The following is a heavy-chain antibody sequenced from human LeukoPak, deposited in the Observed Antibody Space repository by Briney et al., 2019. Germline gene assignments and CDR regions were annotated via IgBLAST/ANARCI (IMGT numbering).Heavy chain of an antibody. J-gene: IGHJ4*02. D-gene: IGHD3-10*01. CDR1: GFTFSNYA. CDR3: AKQAGGSGSYYYY. V-gene: IGHV3-23*01. CDR2: ISGSGGST. Sequence: GGSLGLSCAASGFTFSNYAMTWVRQAPGKGLEWVSAISGSGGSTYYADSVKGRLTISRDNSKTTLYLQMSSLRAEDTAVYYCAKQAGGSGSYYYYWGQGTLVTVSS.